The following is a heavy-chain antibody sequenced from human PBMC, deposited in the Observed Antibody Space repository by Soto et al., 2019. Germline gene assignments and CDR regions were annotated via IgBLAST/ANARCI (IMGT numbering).Heavy chain of an antibody. D-gene: IGHD3-22*01. V-gene: IGHV1-69*02. J-gene: IGHJ6*02. Sequence: SVKVSCKASGGTFSSYTISWVRQAPGQGLEWMGRIIPILGIANYAENFRERVTITRDTSTSTAYMEVTGLRSEDTAVYYCAGVGYVKLLYYPSSYYYGMDVWGQGTTVTVSS. CDR2: IIPILGIA. CDR1: GGTFSSYT. CDR3: AGVGYVKLLYYPSSYYYGMDV.